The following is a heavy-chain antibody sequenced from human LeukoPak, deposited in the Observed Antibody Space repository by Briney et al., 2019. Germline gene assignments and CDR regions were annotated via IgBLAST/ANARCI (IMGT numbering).Heavy chain of an antibody. V-gene: IGHV3-11*01. J-gene: IGHJ5*02. Sequence: GGSLRLSCAASGFTFSDYYMSWIRQAPGKGLEWVSYISSSGSTIYYADSVKSHFTISRDNAKNSLYLQMNSLRAEDTAVYYCARMYYDFWSGYYSGGWVQGEINQISVWFDPWGQGTLVTVSS. CDR1: GFTFSDYY. CDR3: ARMYYDFWSGYYSGGWVQGEINQISVWFDP. CDR2: ISSSGSTI. D-gene: IGHD3-3*01.